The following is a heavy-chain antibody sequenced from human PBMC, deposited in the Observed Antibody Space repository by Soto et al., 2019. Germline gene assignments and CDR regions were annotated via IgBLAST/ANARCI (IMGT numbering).Heavy chain of an antibody. J-gene: IGHJ4*02. CDR3: ARRYSIKEYWFDY. CDR2: IIPIFGTA. Sequence: SVKVSCKASGGTFSSYAISWVRQAPGQGLEWMGGIIPIFGTANYAQKFQGRVTITADESTSTVYMELSSLRSEDTAVYYCARRYSIKEYWFDYWGQGTLVTVSS. V-gene: IGHV1-69*13. D-gene: IGHD2-8*02. CDR1: GGTFSSYA.